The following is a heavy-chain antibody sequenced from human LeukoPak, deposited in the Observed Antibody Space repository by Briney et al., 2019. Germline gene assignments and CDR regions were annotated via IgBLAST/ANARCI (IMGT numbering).Heavy chain of an antibody. CDR3: VKDPYDFWSLYYFDY. V-gene: IGHV3-64D*09. CDR2: ISSNGGST. Sequence: GSLRLSCSASGFTFRNFAMHWVRQAPGKGLEHVSAISSNGGSTYYTDSVKGRFTISRDNFKNTLYLQMSSLRAEDTAVYFCVKDPYDFWSLYYFDYWGQGTLVTVSS. D-gene: IGHD3-3*01. CDR1: GFTFRNFA. J-gene: IGHJ4*02.